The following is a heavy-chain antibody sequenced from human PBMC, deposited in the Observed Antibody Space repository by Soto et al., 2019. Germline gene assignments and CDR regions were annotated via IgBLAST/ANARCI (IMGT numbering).Heavy chain of an antibody. CDR3: ERRDDPFHV. Sequence: QVQLVESGGGVVQPGTSLRLSCVASGFTFSNYGIHWVRQAPGRGLEWVAVIWHDGSQKYLTDSVRGRFTISRDNSKNTVYLHMNSLRVEATAVYYCERRDDPFHVWGRGTMVTVSS. V-gene: IGHV3-33*01. J-gene: IGHJ3*01. CDR2: IWHDGSQK. CDR1: GFTFSNYG.